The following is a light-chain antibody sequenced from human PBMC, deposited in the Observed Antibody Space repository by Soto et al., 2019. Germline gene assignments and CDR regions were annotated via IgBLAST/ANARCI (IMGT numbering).Light chain of an antibody. J-gene: IGKJ1*01. CDR3: QQYGNSPRT. Sequence: ERVRTQSPATLSVSPGERATLSCRASQSVSSNYLAWHQQKPGQAPRLLIYGASSRATGIPDRFSGSGSGTDFTLTISRLEPEDFAVYYCQQYGNSPRTFGQGTKVDIK. CDR2: GAS. V-gene: IGKV3-20*01. CDR1: QSVSSNY.